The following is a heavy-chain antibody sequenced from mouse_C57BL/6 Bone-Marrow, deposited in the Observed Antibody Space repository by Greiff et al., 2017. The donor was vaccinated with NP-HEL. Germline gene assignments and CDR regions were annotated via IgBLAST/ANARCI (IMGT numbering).Heavy chain of an antibody. J-gene: IGHJ2*01. V-gene: IGHV1-69*01. CDR1: GYTFTSYW. D-gene: IGHD2-3*01. Sequence: QVQLQQPGAELVMPGASVKLSCKASGYTFTSYWMHWVKQRPGQGLEWIGEIDPSDSYTNYNQKFKGKSTLTVDKSSSTAYMQLSSLTSEDSAVYYCARGGYDGYSYYFDYWGQGTTLTVSS. CDR2: IDPSDSYT. CDR3: ARGGYDGYSYYFDY.